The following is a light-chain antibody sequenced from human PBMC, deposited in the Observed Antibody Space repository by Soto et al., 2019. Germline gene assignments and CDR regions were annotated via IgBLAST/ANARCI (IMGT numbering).Light chain of an antibody. J-gene: IGKJ2*01. CDR3: QQYERPPFA. CDR2: GAS. V-gene: IGKV3-20*01. CDR1: QSVISSS. Sequence: EIVLTQSPGTLSLSPGERATLSCRASQSVISSSLAWYQQKPGQAPRLLIYGASSRAAGVPDRVTGGGSGTDFTLTISGLEPEDFALYFCQQYERPPFAFGQGTKLEIK.